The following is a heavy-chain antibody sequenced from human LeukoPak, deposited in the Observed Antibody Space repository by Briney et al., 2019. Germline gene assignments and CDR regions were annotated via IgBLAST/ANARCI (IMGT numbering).Heavy chain of an antibody. CDR3: ARASKWLRFGEPYYFDY. V-gene: IGHV4-30-2*01. CDR2: IYHSGST. D-gene: IGHD5-12*01. J-gene: IGHJ4*02. Sequence: SETLSLTCAVSGGSISSGGYSWSWIRQPPGKGLEWIGYIYHSGSTYYNPSLKSRVTISVDRSKNQFSLKLSSVTAADTAVYYCARASKWLRFGEPYYFDYWGQGTLVTVSS. CDR1: GGSISSGGYS.